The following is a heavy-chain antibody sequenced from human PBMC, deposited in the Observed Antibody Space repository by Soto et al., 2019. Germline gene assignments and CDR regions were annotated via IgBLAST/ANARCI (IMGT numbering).Heavy chain of an antibody. D-gene: IGHD4-4*01. V-gene: IGHV3-23*01. CDR3: VKDEGTSSTVFDY. J-gene: IGHJ4*02. Sequence: DVQLLESGGASVQPGGSLRLSCLASGFTFKAYAMGWVRQAPGKGLEWVSSISATDGKTYYADSLRGRFMISRDNTRNSLCLQMTGLIPDDSALYYCVKDEGTSSTVFDYWGQGTPVTVSS. CDR2: ISATDGKT. CDR1: GFTFKAYA.